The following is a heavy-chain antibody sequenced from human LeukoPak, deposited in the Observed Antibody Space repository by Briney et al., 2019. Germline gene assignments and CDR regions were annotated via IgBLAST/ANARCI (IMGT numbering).Heavy chain of an antibody. J-gene: IGHJ4*02. Sequence: ASVKVSCKASGYTFTSFDINWVRQATGQGLEWLGWMTPNSGQTGYAQKFQGRVTITADKSTSTAYMELSSLRSEDTAVYYCASRYYDSSGPDYWGQGTLVTVSS. V-gene: IGHV1-8*01. CDR3: ASRYYDSSGPDY. CDR2: MTPNSGQT. D-gene: IGHD3-22*01. CDR1: GYTFTSFD.